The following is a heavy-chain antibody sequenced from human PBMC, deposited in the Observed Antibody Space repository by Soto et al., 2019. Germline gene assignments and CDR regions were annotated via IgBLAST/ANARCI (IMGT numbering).Heavy chain of an antibody. CDR3: ARGKGSPCCSR. CDR2: IYYSGST. Sequence: SETLSLTRTVSGGSISSSSDYWGWIRQPPGKGLEWIGNIYYSGSTYYNPSLKSRVTISVDTSKNQFSLKLSSVTAADRGVFYWARGKGSPCCSRWARGTGLTVSS. D-gene: IGHD2-15*01. V-gene: IGHV4-39*01. J-gene: IGHJ4*02. CDR1: GGSISSSSDY.